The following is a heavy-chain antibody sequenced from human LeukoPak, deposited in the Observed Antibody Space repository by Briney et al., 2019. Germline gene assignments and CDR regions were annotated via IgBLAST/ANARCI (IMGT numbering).Heavy chain of an antibody. CDR2: INPNTGDT. CDR3: ARARDDYYYYYGMDV. Sequence: GASVKVSCKASGYTFTGYYMHWVRQAPGQGLEWMGWINPNTGDTNYAQKFQGWVTMTRDTSISTAYMNLSRLRSDDTAVYYCARARDDYYYYYGMDVWGQGPTVTVSS. CDR1: GYTFTGYY. J-gene: IGHJ6*02. V-gene: IGHV1-2*04.